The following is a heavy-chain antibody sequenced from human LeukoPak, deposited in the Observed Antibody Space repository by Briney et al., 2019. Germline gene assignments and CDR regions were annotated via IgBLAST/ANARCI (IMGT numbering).Heavy chain of an antibody. CDR2: ISGSGGST. Sequence: GGSLRLSCAASGFTFSSYAMSWVRQAPGKGLAWVSAISGSGGSTFYADSVKGRFSISRDNSKSTLYLQMNSLRAEDTALYYCAKDDAGTSYPDYWGQGTLVTVSS. CDR3: AKDDAGTSYPDY. CDR1: GFTFSSYA. V-gene: IGHV3-23*01. J-gene: IGHJ4*02. D-gene: IGHD1-26*01.